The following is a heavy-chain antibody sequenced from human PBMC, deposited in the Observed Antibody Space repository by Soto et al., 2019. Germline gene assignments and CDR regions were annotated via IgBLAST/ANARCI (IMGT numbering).Heavy chain of an antibody. D-gene: IGHD4-17*01. CDR2: INAGNGNT. J-gene: IGHJ5*02. CDR3: ARGYYGDYFGWFDP. Sequence: ASVKVSCKASGYTFTIYAMHCVLQSPGQRLEWMGWINAGNGNTKYSQKFQGRVTITRDTSASTAYMEPSSLRSEDTAVYYCARGYYGDYFGWFDPWGQGTLVTVSS. V-gene: IGHV1-3*01. CDR1: GYTFTIYA.